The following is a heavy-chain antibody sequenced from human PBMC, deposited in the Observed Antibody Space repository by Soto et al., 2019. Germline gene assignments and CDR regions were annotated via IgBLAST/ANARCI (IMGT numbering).Heavy chain of an antibody. Sequence: QVQLVQSGAEEKKPGASVKVSCKASGYTFTSYAMHWVRQAPGQRLEWMGWINAGNGNTKYSQKFQGRVTITRDTSASTAYMELSSLRSEDTAVYYCAREKGLEFPHLRGMDVWGQGTTVTVSS. CDR2: INAGNGNT. CDR1: GYTFTSYA. V-gene: IGHV1-3*05. CDR3: AREKGLEFPHLRGMDV. J-gene: IGHJ6*02. D-gene: IGHD3-10*01.